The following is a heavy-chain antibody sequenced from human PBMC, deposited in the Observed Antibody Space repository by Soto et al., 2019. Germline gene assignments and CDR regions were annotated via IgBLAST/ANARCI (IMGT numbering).Heavy chain of an antibody. D-gene: IGHD4-17*01. CDR3: ASRPDYFDYNALDY. Sequence: GGSLRLPCAASGFTFSGSAMHWVRQASGKGLEWVGRIRSKDNTYATVYAESVKGRFTISRDDSKNTAYLQMNSLKAEDTAIYYCASRPDYFDYNALDYWGQGTPVTVSS. CDR1: GFTFSGSA. V-gene: IGHV3-73*01. J-gene: IGHJ4*02. CDR2: IRSKDNTYAT.